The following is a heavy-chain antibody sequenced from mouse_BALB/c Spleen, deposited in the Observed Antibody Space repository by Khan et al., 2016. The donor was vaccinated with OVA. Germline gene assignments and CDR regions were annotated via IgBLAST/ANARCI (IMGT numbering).Heavy chain of an antibody. CDR2: INPRSDYT. D-gene: IGHD2-14*01. V-gene: IGHV1-4*01. J-gene: IGHJ4*01. CDR1: GYTFTSHT. Sequence: QVQLQQSGAELARPGASVKMSCKASGYTFTSHTMHWVKQRPGQGPEWIGYINPRSDYTQYNQKFNDKATLTADISSSTAYMQLSSLTSEDSAVYYCARRTTEYALDYWGQGTSVTVSS. CDR3: ARRTTEYALDY.